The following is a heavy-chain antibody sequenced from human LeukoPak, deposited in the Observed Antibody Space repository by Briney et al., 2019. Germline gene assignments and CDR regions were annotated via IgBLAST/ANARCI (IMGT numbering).Heavy chain of an antibody. J-gene: IGHJ1*01. CDR3: ARGTGMVVPAASAPGAEYFQH. D-gene: IGHD2-2*01. Sequence: GASVKVSCKASGYTFTSYYMHWVQQAPGQGLEWMGIINPSGGSTSYAQKFQGRVTMTRDTFTSTVYMELSSLRSEDTAVYYCARGTGMVVPAASAPGAEYFQHWGQGTLVTVSS. V-gene: IGHV1-46*01. CDR1: GYTFTSYY. CDR2: INPSGGST.